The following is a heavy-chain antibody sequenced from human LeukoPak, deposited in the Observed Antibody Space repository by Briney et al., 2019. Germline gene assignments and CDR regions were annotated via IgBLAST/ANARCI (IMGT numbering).Heavy chain of an antibody. D-gene: IGHD2-15*01. Sequence: KPSETLSLTCTVSGGSISSGGYYWSWIRQHPGKGLEWIGYIYYSGSTYYNPSLKSRVTISVDTSKNQFSLKLSSVTAADTAVYYCAREGVGSHTTIDYWGQGTLVTVSS. J-gene: IGHJ4*02. CDR1: GGSISSGGYY. CDR3: AREGVGSHTTIDY. CDR2: IYYSGST. V-gene: IGHV4-31*03.